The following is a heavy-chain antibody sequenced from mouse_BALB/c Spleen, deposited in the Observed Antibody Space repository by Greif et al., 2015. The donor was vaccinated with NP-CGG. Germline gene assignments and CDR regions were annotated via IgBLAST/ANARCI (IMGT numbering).Heavy chain of an antibody. CDR3: AIYDGYYYYAMDY. V-gene: IGHV1S81*02. CDR1: GYTFTSDW. D-gene: IGHD2-3*01. J-gene: IGHJ4*01. Sequence: QVQLQQSGAELVKPGASVKLSCKASGYTFTSDWMHWVKQRPGQGLEWIGEINPSNGRTNYNEKFKSKATLTVDKSSSTAYMQLSSLTSEDSAVYYCAIYDGYYYYAMDYWGQGTSVTVSS. CDR2: INPSNGRT.